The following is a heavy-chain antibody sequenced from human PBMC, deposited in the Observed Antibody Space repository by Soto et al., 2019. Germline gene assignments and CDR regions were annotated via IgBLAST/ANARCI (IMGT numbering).Heavy chain of an antibody. CDR2: ISYDGSNK. CDR1: GFTFSSYA. Sequence: GGSLRLSCAASGFTFSSYAMHWVRQAPGKGLEWVAVISYDGSNKYYADSVKGRFTISRDNSKNTLYLQMNSLRAEDTAVYYCARDDSGCYFGWGYYYYGMDVWGQGTTDTVSS. J-gene: IGHJ6*02. CDR3: ARDDSGCYFGWGYYYYGMDV. D-gene: IGHD1-26*01. V-gene: IGHV3-30-3*01.